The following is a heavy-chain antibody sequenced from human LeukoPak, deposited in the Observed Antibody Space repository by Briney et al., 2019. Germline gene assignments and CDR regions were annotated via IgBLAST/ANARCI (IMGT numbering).Heavy chain of an antibody. V-gene: IGHV5-51*01. CDR2: IYPADSDT. Sequence: GESLQFSCKGSGYSFTNKWIGWVRQMPGRGLEWMGIIYPADSDTRYSPSFQGQVTISVDKSISTAYLQWSSLKASDTAMYYCASTLYGISSHWGQGTLVTVP. CDR1: GYSFTNKW. J-gene: IGHJ4*02. CDR3: ASTLYGISSH. D-gene: IGHD2-8*01.